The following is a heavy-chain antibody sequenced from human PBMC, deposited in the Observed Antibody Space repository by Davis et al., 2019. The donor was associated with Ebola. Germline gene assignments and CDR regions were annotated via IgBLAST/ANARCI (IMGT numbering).Heavy chain of an antibody. V-gene: IGHV4-34*01. D-gene: IGHD6-13*01. Sequence: SDTLSLTCAVYGGSFSGYYWSWIRQPPGKGLEWIGEINHSGSTNYNPSLKSRVTISVDTSKNQFSLKLSSVTAADTAVYYCARARRQQLVFGHYYYGMDVWGQGTTVTVSS. CDR1: GGSFSGYY. CDR3: ARARRQQLVFGHYYYGMDV. J-gene: IGHJ6*02. CDR2: INHSGST.